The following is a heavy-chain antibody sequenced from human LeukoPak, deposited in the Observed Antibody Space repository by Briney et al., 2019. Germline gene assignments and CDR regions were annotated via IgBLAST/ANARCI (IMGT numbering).Heavy chain of an antibody. CDR2: IRSDGSSK. V-gene: IGHV3-30*02. Sequence: GGSLRLSCAASGFNFSSYGLHWVRQAPAKGLEWVALIRSDGSSKNYAASVRGRFTISRDASKNTVYLQMNCLRAEDTAVYSCARWSGDYPSYYLDYWGQGTLVTVSS. CDR1: GFNFSSYG. D-gene: IGHD4-17*01. CDR3: ARWSGDYPSYYLDY. J-gene: IGHJ4*02.